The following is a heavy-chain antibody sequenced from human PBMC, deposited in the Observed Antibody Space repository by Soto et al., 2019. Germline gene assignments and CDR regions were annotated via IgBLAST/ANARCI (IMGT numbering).Heavy chain of an antibody. Sequence: SVKVSCKASGGTFSSYAISWVRQAPGQGLEWMGGIIPIFGTANYAQKFQGRVTITADESTSTAYMELSSLRSEDTAVYYCARGGQVRSGIQLWPYYYYGMDVWGQGTTVTVSS. CDR2: IIPIFGTA. D-gene: IGHD5-18*01. V-gene: IGHV1-69*13. J-gene: IGHJ6*02. CDR1: GGTFSSYA. CDR3: ARGGQVRSGIQLWPYYYYGMDV.